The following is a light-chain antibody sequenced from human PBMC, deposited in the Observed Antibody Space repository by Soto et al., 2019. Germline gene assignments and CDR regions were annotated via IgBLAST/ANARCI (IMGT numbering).Light chain of an antibody. V-gene: IGLV2-14*01. CDR2: EVT. Sequence: QSALTQPPSVSGSPGQSVTISCTGTSSDVGAYNYVSWYQQHPDKAPKLLIFEVTNRPSGVSGRFSGSKSGITASLSISGLQPEDEADYYCTSYSSSSPVLFGGGTKLTVL. CDR1: SSDVGAYNY. CDR3: TSYSSSSPVL. J-gene: IGLJ2*01.